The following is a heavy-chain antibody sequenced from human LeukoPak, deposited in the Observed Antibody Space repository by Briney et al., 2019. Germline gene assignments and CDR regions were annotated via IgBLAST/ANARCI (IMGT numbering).Heavy chain of an antibody. CDR3: ARDPGYTANWNYFDY. CDR2: FHHPGTT. CDR1: GYSISSGYY. D-gene: IGHD1-20*01. J-gene: IGHJ4*02. V-gene: IGHV4-38-2*02. Sequence: SETLSLTCAVSGYSISSGYYWGWIRQPPGKGLAWIGTFHHPGTTYYNPSLSSRVTISVDTPKNQFSLRLNSVTAADTAVYFCARDPGYTANWNYFDYWGQGALVTVSS.